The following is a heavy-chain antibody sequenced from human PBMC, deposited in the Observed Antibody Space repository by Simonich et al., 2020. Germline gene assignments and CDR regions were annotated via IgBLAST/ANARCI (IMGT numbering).Heavy chain of an antibody. Sequence: QVQLVQSGAEVKKPGFTVKVSCKASGGTFSSYVISWVRQALGQGLEWMVGNIPSHGKANYTQKYQGKGTSTADKSTSTDYMELSSLRAEDTAVDYCARTNTMRELDTMVRGVDYFDYWGQGTLVTVSS. CDR2: NIPSHGKA. CDR1: GGTFSSYV. D-gene: IGHD3-10*01. J-gene: IGHJ4*02. CDR3: ARTNTMRELDTMVRGVDYFDY. V-gene: IGHV1-69*06.